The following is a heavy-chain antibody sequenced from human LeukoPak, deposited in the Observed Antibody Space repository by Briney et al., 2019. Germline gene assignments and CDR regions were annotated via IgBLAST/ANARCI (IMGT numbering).Heavy chain of an antibody. V-gene: IGHV3-23*01. CDR2: ISGSGGSS. Sequence: GGSLRLSCAASGFTFSSYAMSWVRQAPGKGLEWVSAISGSGGSSYYADSVKGRFTISRDNSKNTLYLQMNSLRAEDTAVYYCANLRGGYYDFWSGYYMTDYWGQGTLVTVSS. CDR3: ANLRGGYYDFWSGYYMTDY. CDR1: GFTFSSYA. J-gene: IGHJ4*02. D-gene: IGHD3-3*01.